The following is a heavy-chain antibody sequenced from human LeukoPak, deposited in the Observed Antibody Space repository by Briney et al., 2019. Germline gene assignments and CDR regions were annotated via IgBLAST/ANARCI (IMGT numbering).Heavy chain of an antibody. CDR1: GFTFSSYG. CDR3: AKDRLRYFDWLDY. D-gene: IGHD3-9*01. V-gene: IGHV3-30*02. CDR2: IRYDGSNK. J-gene: IGHJ4*02. Sequence: AGGSLRLSCAASGFTFSSYGMHWVRQAPGKGLEWVAFIRYDGSNKYYADSVKGRFTISRDNSKNTLYLQMNSLRAEDTAVYYCAKDRLRYFDWLDYWGQGTLVTVSS.